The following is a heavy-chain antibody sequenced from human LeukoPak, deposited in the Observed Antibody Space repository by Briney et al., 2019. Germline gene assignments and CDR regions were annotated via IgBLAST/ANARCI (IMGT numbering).Heavy chain of an antibody. CDR1: GFSLSNARMG. J-gene: IGHJ5*02. Sequence: SGPTLVNPTETLTLTCTVSGFSLSNARMGVSWIRQPPGKALEWLAHIFSNDEKSYSTSLKSRLTISKDTSKSQVVLTMTNMDPVDTATYYGARRYHKLNYDFWSAGENWFDPWGQGTLVTVSS. CDR3: ARRYHKLNYDFWSAGENWFDP. CDR2: IFSNDEK. V-gene: IGHV2-26*01. D-gene: IGHD3-3*01.